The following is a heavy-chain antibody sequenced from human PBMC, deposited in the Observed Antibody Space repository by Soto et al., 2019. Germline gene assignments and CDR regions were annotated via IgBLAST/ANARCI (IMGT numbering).Heavy chain of an antibody. J-gene: IGHJ6*02. V-gene: IGHV1-8*01. CDR3: ASISHYTMIGYYDGMDV. CDR1: GYTFTSYD. Sequence: ASVKVSCKASGYTFTSYDINWVRQATGQWLEWMGWMNPNSGNTGYAQKFQGRVTMTRNTSISTAYMELSSLRSEDTAVYYCASISHYTMIGYYDGMDVWGQGTTVTVSS. CDR2: MNPNSGNT. D-gene: IGHD3-10*02.